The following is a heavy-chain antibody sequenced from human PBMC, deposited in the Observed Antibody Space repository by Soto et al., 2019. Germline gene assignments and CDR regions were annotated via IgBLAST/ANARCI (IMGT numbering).Heavy chain of an antibody. CDR1: GYTFTSYD. CDR2: MNPNSGNT. Sequence: ASVKVSCKASGYTFTSYDINWLRQSTGRGLEWMGWMNPNSGNTGYAQKFQGRVTMTRNTSISTAYMELSSLRSEDTAVYYCARSDGSGYDAAYWGQGTLVTVSS. V-gene: IGHV1-8*01. J-gene: IGHJ4*02. CDR3: ARSDGSGYDAAY. D-gene: IGHD5-12*01.